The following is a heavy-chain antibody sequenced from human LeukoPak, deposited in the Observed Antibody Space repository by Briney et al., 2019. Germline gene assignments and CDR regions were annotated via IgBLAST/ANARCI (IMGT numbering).Heavy chain of an antibody. J-gene: IGHJ4*02. CDR2: ISGDGSNK. CDR1: GFXFSSFG. D-gene: IGHD5-24*01. Sequence: GGSLRLSCAVSGFXFSSFGIHRVRQAPGTGLEWVSVISGDGSNKYYADSGKGRFTISRDNSKNTLYLQMNSLRAEDTAVYYRAKGDGYNYYYFDYWGQGTLVTVSS. CDR3: AKGDGYNYYYFDY. V-gene: IGHV3-30*18.